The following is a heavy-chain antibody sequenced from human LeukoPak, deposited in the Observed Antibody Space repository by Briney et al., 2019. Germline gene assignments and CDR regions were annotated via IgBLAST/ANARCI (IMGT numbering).Heavy chain of an antibody. V-gene: IGHV2-5*02. CDR2: IYWDDDR. CDR1: GFSLNTRGVG. D-gene: IGHD3-22*01. Sequence: SGPTLVHPPQTLTLTCTFSGFSLNTRGVGVGWIRQRPGRALEWLALIYWDDDRRYSPSLKSRLTITKDTSKNEVVLTMTNMDPVDTATYYCAHRKNYYDSSVFDYWGQGTLVTVSS. CDR3: AHRKNYYDSSVFDY. J-gene: IGHJ4*02.